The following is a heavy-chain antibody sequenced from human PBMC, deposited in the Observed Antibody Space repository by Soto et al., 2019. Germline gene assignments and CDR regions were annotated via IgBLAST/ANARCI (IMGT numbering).Heavy chain of an antibody. CDR3: ARGEAARFPEYYGMDV. CDR1: GFSFSSYD. D-gene: IGHD6-6*01. V-gene: IGHV3-13*01. Sequence: GGSLRLSCAASGFSFSSYDMHWVRQATGKGLEWVSAIGTAGDTYYPGSVKGRFTISRENAKNSLYLQMNSLRAGDTAVDYCARGEAARFPEYYGMDVWG. CDR2: IGTAGDT. J-gene: IGHJ6*02.